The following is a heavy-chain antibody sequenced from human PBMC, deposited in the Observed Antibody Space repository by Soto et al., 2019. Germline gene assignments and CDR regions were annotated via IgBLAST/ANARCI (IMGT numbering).Heavy chain of an antibody. CDR2: ISGSGDSA. Sequence: GSLLLTCSASGFIFRDYAMNWVRQAAGKGLEWVSDISGSGDSARYADSAKGRFTISRDNSRNTLYLQINSLRVDDTAVYYCGKERRGSGWSVCNFWGQGTPVTVYS. J-gene: IGHJ4*02. D-gene: IGHD6-19*01. CDR3: GKERRGSGWSVCNF. CDR1: GFIFRDYA. V-gene: IGHV3-23*01.